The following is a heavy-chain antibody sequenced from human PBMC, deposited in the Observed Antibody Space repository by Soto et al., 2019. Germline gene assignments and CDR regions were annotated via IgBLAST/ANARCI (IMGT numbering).Heavy chain of an antibody. D-gene: IGHD4-17*01. J-gene: IGHJ4*02. CDR3: ARRGGDYGDYNFDY. Sequence: QVTISADKSISTAYLQWNSLKASDTAMYYCARRGGDYGDYNFDYWGQGTLVTVSS. V-gene: IGHV5-51*01.